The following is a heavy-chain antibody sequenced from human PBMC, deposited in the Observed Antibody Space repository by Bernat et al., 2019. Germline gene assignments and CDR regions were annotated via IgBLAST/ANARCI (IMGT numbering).Heavy chain of an antibody. V-gene: IGHV4-59*08. D-gene: IGHD3-10*01. Sequence: QVQLQESGPGLVKPSETLSLTCTVSGDSITTYYWSWIRQPPGKGLEYIGYIYHSGSANYNPSLKSRVTISVDTSKNQFSLKQSSVTAADTAVYYCARIHYYGSGTIPPYFDYWGQGTLVTVSS. CDR3: ARIHYYGSGTIPPYFDY. CDR2: IYHSGSA. CDR1: GDSITTYY. J-gene: IGHJ4*02.